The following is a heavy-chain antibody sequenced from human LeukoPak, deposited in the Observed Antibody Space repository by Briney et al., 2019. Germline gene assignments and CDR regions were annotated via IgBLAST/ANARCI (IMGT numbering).Heavy chain of an antibody. CDR1: GFTFDDYG. CDR3: ARGSRTRGSGSYYSNYYFDY. D-gene: IGHD1-26*01. CDR2: INWNGGST. V-gene: IGHV3-20*01. J-gene: IGHJ4*02. Sequence: GGSLRLSCAASGFTFDDYGMSWVRQAPGKGLEWVSGINWNGGSTGYADSVKGRFTISRDNAKNSLYLQMNSLRAEDTALYHCARGSRTRGSGSYYSNYYFDYWGQGTLVTVSS.